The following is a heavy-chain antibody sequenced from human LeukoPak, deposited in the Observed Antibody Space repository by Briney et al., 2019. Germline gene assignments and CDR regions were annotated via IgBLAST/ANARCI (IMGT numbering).Heavy chain of an antibody. CDR1: GFTFSSYG. Sequence: GGSLRLSCAASGFTFSSYGMHWVRQAPGKGLEWVAFIRYDGSNKYYADSVKGRFTISRDNSKNTLYLQMNSLRAEDTAVYYCARQGSYGDLAAYFQDWGQGTLVTVSS. CDR2: IRYDGSNK. CDR3: ARQGSYGDLAAYFQD. V-gene: IGHV3-30*02. J-gene: IGHJ1*01. D-gene: IGHD3-10*01.